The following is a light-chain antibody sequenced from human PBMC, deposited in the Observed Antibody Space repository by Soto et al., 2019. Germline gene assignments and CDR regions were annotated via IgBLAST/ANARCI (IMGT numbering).Light chain of an antibody. Sequence: EIVMTQSPATLSVAPGERATLSCRASQSVSSNLSWYQQKPGQAPRLLLYGASTRANGIPARFSGSGYWTDFPLTLSRFQYEAFAVYYCQQYTNCPPCTFGQGTTVDIK. CDR1: QSVSSN. V-gene: IGKV3-15*01. CDR3: QQYTNCPPCT. J-gene: IGKJ1*01. CDR2: GAS.